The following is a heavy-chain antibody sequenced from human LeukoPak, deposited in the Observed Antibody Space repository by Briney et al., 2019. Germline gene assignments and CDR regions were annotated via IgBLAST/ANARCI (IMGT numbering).Heavy chain of an antibody. J-gene: IGHJ4*02. CDR2: IYYSGST. V-gene: IGHV4-59*08. CDR1: GGSISSYY. CDR3: ARHPYEDGYGDYVGGFDY. Sequence: SETLSLTCTVSGGSISSYYWSWIRQPPGKGLEWIGYIYYSGSTNYNPSLKSRVTISVDTSKNQFSLKLSSVTAADTAVYYCARHPYEDGYGDYVGGFDYWGQGTLVTVSS. D-gene: IGHD4-17*01.